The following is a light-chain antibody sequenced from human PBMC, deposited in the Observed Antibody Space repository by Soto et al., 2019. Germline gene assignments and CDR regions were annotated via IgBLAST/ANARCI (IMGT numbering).Light chain of an antibody. CDR3: QQYNTYPIT. CDR1: QSINSW. CDR2: KTS. Sequence: DVQMTQSPSTLSASVGDTVTITCRASQSINSWLAWYQHRPGKGPKLLIYKTSTVEDGVPLRFSGSGSGTEFTLTISSLQPADSATYYCQQYNTYPITFGQGTKVEVK. J-gene: IGKJ1*01. V-gene: IGKV1-5*03.